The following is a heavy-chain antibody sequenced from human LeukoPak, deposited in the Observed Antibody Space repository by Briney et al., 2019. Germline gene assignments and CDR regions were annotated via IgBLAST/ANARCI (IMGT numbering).Heavy chain of an antibody. CDR3: AREGRRYCSSTSCYVFDY. V-gene: IGHV3-21*01. CDR2: ISSSSSYI. CDR1: GFTFSSYS. J-gene: IGHJ4*02. D-gene: IGHD2-2*01. Sequence: PGGSLRLSCAASGFTFSSYSMNWVRQAPGKGLEWVTSISSSSSYIYYADSVKGRFTISRDNAKNSLYLQMNSLRAEDTAVYYCAREGRRYCSSTSCYVFDYWGQGTLVTVSS.